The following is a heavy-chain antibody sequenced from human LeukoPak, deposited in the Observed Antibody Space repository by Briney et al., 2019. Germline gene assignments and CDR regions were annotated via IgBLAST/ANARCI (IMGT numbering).Heavy chain of an antibody. CDR1: GGSISSYY. Sequence: KSSETLSLTCTVPGGSISSYYWSWIRQPAGKGLEWIGRIYTSGGTNYNPSLRSRVTISVDTSKNQFSLKLSSVTAADTAVYYCARGDGYYSHDAFDIWGQGTMVTVSS. V-gene: IGHV4-4*07. J-gene: IGHJ3*02. CDR2: IYTSGGT. CDR3: ARGDGYYSHDAFDI. D-gene: IGHD3-22*01.